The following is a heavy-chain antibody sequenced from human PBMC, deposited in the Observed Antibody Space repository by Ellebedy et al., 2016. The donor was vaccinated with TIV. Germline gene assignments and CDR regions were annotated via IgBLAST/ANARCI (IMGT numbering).Heavy chain of an antibody. D-gene: IGHD6-19*01. Sequence: MPSETLSLTCAISGDSVSSNSVAWHWIRQSPSRGLEWLGRTYYRSKWYHEYAVSVKSRITINPDTSKNQFSLQLNSVTPEDTAVYYCARYNSGWKIFDYWGQGTLVTVSS. V-gene: IGHV6-1*01. J-gene: IGHJ4*02. CDR2: TYYRSKWYH. CDR1: GDSVSSNSVA. CDR3: ARYNSGWKIFDY.